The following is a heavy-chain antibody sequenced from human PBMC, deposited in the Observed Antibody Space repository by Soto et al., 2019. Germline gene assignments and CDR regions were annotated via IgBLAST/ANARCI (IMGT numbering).Heavy chain of an antibody. J-gene: IGHJ4*02. CDR2: FDPEDGET. CDR3: ATLGRLFLMFDY. Sequence: SSVKLSCKFSGYPLTELSMHWVRQAPGKGLEWMGGFDPEDGETIYAQKFQGRVTMTEDTSTDTAYMELSSLRSEDTAVYYCATLGRLFLMFDYWGQGTLVTVSS. CDR1: GYPLTELS. V-gene: IGHV1-24*01. D-gene: IGHD3-22*01.